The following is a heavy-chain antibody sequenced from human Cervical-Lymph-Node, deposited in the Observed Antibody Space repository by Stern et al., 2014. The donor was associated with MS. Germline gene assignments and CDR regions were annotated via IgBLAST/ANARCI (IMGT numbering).Heavy chain of an antibody. CDR2: ISWNSGNT. J-gene: IGHJ4*02. CDR1: GFTFDDYG. V-gene: IGHV3-9*01. CDR3: VKDKGGSGYNSNWRSFDY. Sequence: EVHLVESGGGLVQPGRSLRLSCAGSGFTFDDYGMHWVRQAPGKGLEWVSGISWNSGNTGYVDSVKGRFTISRDNAKNSLYLQMNSLRAEDTALYYCVKDKGGSGYNSNWRSFDYWGQGALVTVSS. D-gene: IGHD6-13*01.